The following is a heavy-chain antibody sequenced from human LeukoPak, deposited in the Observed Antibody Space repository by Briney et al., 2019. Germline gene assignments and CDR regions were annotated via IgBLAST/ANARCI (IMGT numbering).Heavy chain of an antibody. J-gene: IGHJ4*02. CDR3: ARGLTRRQWLITYYFDY. V-gene: IGHV4-34*01. CDR2: INHSGST. CDR1: GGSFSGYY. Sequence: SETLSLTCAVYGGSFSGYYWSWIRQPPGKGLEWIGEINHSGSTNYNPSLKSRVTISVDTSKNQFPLKLSSVTAADTAVYYCARGLTRRQWLITYYFDYWGQGTLVTVSS. D-gene: IGHD6-19*01.